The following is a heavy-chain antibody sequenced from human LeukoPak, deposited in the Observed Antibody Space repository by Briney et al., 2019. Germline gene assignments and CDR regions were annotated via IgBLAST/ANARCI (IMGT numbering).Heavy chain of an antibody. CDR3: AREKFNYYDSSGYSSYPPFDP. Sequence: PGRSLRLSCAAPGFTFSSYGMHWVRQAPGKGLEWVAVIWYDGSNKYYADSVKGRFTISRDNSKNTLYLQMNSLRAEDTAVYYCAREKFNYYDSSGYSSYPPFDPWGQGTLVTVSS. D-gene: IGHD3-22*01. V-gene: IGHV3-33*01. CDR1: GFTFSSYG. CDR2: IWYDGSNK. J-gene: IGHJ5*02.